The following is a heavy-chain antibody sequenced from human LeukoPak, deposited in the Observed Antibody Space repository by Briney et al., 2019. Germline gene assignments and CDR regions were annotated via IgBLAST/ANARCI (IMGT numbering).Heavy chain of an antibody. V-gene: IGHV4-59*01. CDR1: GDSISGYF. D-gene: IGHD5-24*01. Sequence: PSETLSLTCTVSGDSISGYFWSWIRQTPGKGLEWIGYIHYSGATNYNPSLKSRVTISVDTSKNQFSLKLSSVTAADTAVYYCAREEIRSWFDPWGQGTLVTVSS. J-gene: IGHJ5*02. CDR3: AREEIRSWFDP. CDR2: IHYSGAT.